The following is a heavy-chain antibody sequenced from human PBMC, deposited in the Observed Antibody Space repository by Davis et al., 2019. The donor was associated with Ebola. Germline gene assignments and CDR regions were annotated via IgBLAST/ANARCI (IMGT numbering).Heavy chain of an antibody. Sequence: MPSETLSLTCTVSGGSISSSSYYWGWIRQPPGKGLEWIGSIYYSGSTYYNPSLKSRVTISVDTSKNQFSLKLSSVTAADTAVYYCARDRLRDGYNFRYYYYGMDVWGQGTTVTVSS. J-gene: IGHJ6*02. CDR2: IYYSGST. V-gene: IGHV4-39*07. CDR3: ARDRLRDGYNFRYYYYGMDV. D-gene: IGHD5-24*01. CDR1: GGSISSSSYY.